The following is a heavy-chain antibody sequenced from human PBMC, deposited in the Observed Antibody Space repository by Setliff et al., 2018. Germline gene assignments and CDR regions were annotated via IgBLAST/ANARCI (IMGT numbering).Heavy chain of an antibody. CDR2: IYGGGAT. J-gene: IGHJ4*02. D-gene: IGHD2-8*01. CDR3: ARDPGFHSGTWCLGD. Sequence: SEPLSLTCSVSGDPIDSYYWSWVRQSAGRGLEWIGRIYGGGATNYNPSLKARLTISVDNSKNQFSLKLTSVTAADTAVYFCARDPGFHSGTWCLGDWGQGTLVTVSS. V-gene: IGHV4-4*07. CDR1: GDPIDSYY.